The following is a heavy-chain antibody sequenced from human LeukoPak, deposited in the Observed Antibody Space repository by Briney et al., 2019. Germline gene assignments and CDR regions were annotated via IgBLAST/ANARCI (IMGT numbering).Heavy chain of an antibody. V-gene: IGHV3-23*01. CDR3: AKDSSVRVLKTYYFDY. J-gene: IGHJ4*02. Sequence: PGGSLRLSCAASGFTFSSYAMSWVRQAPGKGLEWVSAISGSGDSTYYADSVKGRFTISRDNSKNTLYLQMNSLRAEDTAVYYCAKDSSVRVLKTYYFDYWGQGTLVTVSS. CDR1: GFTFSSYA. D-gene: IGHD2/OR15-2a*01. CDR2: ISGSGDST.